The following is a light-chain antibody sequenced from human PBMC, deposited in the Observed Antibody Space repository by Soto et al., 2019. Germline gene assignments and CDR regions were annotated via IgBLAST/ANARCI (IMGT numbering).Light chain of an antibody. J-gene: IGKJ4*01. Sequence: DIVMTQSPDSLAVSLGERATINCKSSQSILSTSNNKNFLVWYQHKPGQPPKLLFSWASTRESGVPDRFSGSGSETDFTLTISSLQAEDVAVYYCQQCFSAPLTFGGGTKVEIK. V-gene: IGKV4-1*01. CDR2: WAS. CDR1: QSILSTSNNKNF. CDR3: QQCFSAPLT.